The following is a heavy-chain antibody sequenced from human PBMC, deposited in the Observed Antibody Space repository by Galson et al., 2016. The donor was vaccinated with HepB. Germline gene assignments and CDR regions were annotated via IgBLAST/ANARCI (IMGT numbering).Heavy chain of an antibody. CDR1: GFTVSNQA. V-gene: IGHV3-23*01. D-gene: IGHD3-3*01. Sequence: SLRLSCAVSGFTVSNQAMSWVRQAPGKGLEWVSTIRDSGTRTYYADSVKGRFTISRDNSRNKLYLQMNSLRVDDTAVYHCAKEQAHEWYFDSWGQGTLVTVSS. CDR2: IRDSGTRT. J-gene: IGHJ4*02. CDR3: AKEQAHEWYFDS.